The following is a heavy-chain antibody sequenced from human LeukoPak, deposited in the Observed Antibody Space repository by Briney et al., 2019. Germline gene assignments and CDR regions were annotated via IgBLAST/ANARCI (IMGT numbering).Heavy chain of an antibody. J-gene: IGHJ3*02. V-gene: IGHV3-7*01. CDR1: GFTFSSYW. D-gene: IGHD2-2*02. CDR2: IKQDGSEK. Sequence: PGESLKISCAASGFTFSSYWMSWVRQAPGKGLEWVANIKQDGSEKYYVDSVKGRFTISRDNAKNSLYLQMNSLRAEDTAVYYCARDRCSSTSCYTPDAFDIWGQGTMVTVSS. CDR3: ARDRCSSTSCYTPDAFDI.